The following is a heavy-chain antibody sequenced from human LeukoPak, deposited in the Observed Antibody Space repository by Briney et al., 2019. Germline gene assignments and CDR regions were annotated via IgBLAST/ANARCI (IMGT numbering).Heavy chain of an antibody. CDR1: GGSISSYY. V-gene: IGHV4-59*01. CDR3: ARDFDY. J-gene: IGHJ4*02. CDR2: IYHSGST. Sequence: PSETLSLTCTVSGGSISSYYWSWIRQPPGKGLEWIGYIYHSGSTNYNPSLKSRVTISVDTSKNQFSLKLSSVTAADTAVYYCARDFDYWGQGTLVTVSS.